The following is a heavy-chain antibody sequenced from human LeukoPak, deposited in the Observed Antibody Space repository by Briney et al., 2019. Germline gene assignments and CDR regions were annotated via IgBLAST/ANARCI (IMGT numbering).Heavy chain of an antibody. CDR3: ARTSQYSSLFDY. CDR1: GGTFSSYA. Sequence: ASVKVSCKASGGTFSSYAISWVRQAPGQGLEWMGGIIPIFGTANYAQKFQGRVTITADESTSTAYMELSSLRSEDTAVYCCARTSQYSSLFDYWGQGTLVTISS. J-gene: IGHJ4*02. V-gene: IGHV1-69*13. D-gene: IGHD6-19*01. CDR2: IIPIFGTA.